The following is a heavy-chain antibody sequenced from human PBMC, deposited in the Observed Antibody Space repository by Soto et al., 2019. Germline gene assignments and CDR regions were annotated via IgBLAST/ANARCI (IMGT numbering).Heavy chain of an antibody. Sequence: QVQLQESGPGLMKPSETLSLTCTVSGGSVSSGSYYWSWIRQPQGQGLVWNGYIYYSVSTNYNPSLQSPVTIPVVPSKNQFALKRSSVTAVDTAVYYCSGCSAVVVELDSWGQGTLVPVSS. CDR3: SGCSAVVVELDS. D-gene: IGHD5-12*01. CDR2: IYYSVST. V-gene: IGHV4-61*01. CDR1: GGSVSSGSYY. J-gene: IGHJ4*02.